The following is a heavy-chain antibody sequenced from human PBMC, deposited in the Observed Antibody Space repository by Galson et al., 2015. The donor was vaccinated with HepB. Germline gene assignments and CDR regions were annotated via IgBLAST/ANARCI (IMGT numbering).Heavy chain of an antibody. CDR2: IWYDGSNK. D-gene: IGHD5-12*01. CDR1: GFTFSSYG. J-gene: IGHJ4*02. CDR3: ARVWLWWLPASYPLDY. Sequence: FLRLSCAASGFTFSSYGMHWVRQAPGKGLEWVAVIWYDGSNKYYADSVKGRFTISRDNSKNTLYLQMNSLRAEDTAVYYCARVWLWWLPASYPLDYWGQGTLVTVSS. V-gene: IGHV3-33*01.